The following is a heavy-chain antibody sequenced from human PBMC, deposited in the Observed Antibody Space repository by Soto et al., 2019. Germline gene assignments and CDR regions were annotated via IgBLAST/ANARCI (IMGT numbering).Heavy chain of an antibody. D-gene: IGHD6-19*01. V-gene: IGHV1-69*06. CDR1: GGTFSSNS. Sequence: QVQLVQSGAEVKRPGSSVKVSCKASGGTFSSNSINWVRQAPGQGLEWMGSIIPLFGTTDYAQNFQGRVTISADKFTTTAYMELSSRRSEDTAGYFCARAVLSSSRPSYYQYGMDVWGQGTTVTVSS. CDR3: ARAVLSSSRPSYYQYGMDV. CDR2: IIPLFGTT. J-gene: IGHJ6*02.